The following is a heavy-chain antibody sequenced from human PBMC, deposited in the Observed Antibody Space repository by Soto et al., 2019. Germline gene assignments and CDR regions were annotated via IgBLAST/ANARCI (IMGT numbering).Heavy chain of an antibody. CDR2: INHSGST. Sequence: SETLSLTCAVYGGSFSGYYWSWIRQPPGKGLEWIGEINHSGSTNYNPSLESPVTVSVDSFKNQCTLKVTSVTAADTAVYYCARRYGSGKYYFDFWGQGTPVTVSS. D-gene: IGHD3-10*01. CDR1: GGSFSGYY. CDR3: ARRYGSGKYYFDF. J-gene: IGHJ4*02. V-gene: IGHV4-34*01.